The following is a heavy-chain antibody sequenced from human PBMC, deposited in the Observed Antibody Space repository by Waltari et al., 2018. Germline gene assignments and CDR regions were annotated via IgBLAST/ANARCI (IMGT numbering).Heavy chain of an antibody. CDR3: IAESTIWYVFYFDY. Sequence: EVQLVESGGGLVKPGGSFRLSCAAPGFNFRSPWMSWVRQAPGKGLEWVGRIKSEKDGGTTEYAASVKGRFTISRDDSRNTLYLQMNSLGTEDTAIYYCIAESTIWYVFYFDYWGQGSLITVSS. V-gene: IGHV3-15*01. CDR2: IKSEKDGGTT. CDR1: GFNFRSPW. D-gene: IGHD6-13*01. J-gene: IGHJ4*02.